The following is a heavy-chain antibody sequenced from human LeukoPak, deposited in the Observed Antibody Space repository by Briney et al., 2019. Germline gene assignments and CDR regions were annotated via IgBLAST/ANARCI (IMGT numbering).Heavy chain of an antibody. CDR3: ARDAPTYCGGDCYFDS. CDR2: IWYDGSNK. D-gene: IGHD2-21*02. J-gene: IGHJ4*02. V-gene: IGHV3-33*01. CDR1: GFPFSSYG. Sequence: GGPLRLFCAACGFPFSSYGMHGVRKAPGKGLEGVAVIWYDGSNKYYADSVKGRFTISRDSSKNTLYQQMSSLRAEDTAVYYCARDAPTYCGGDCYFDSWGQGTLVTVSS.